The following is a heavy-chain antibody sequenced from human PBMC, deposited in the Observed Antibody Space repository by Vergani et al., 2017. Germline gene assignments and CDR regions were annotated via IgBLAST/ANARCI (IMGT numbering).Heavy chain of an antibody. CDR3: ASDPDGYGYGYRPNFDY. J-gene: IGHJ4*02. D-gene: IGHD5-18*01. V-gene: IGHV1-69*01. CDR2: IIPIFGTA. CDR1: GGTFSSYA. Sequence: QVQLVQSGAEVKKPGSSVKVSCKASGGTFSSYAISWVRQAPGQGLEWMGGIIPIFGTANYAQKFQGRVTITADESTSTAYMELSSLRSEDTAVYYCASDPDGYGYGYRPNFDYWGQGTLVTVSS.